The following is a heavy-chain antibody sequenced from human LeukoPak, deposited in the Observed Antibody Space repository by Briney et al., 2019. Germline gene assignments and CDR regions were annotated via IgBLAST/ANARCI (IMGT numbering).Heavy chain of an antibody. J-gene: IGHJ4*02. V-gene: IGHV3-9*01. CDR1: GFTFDNFA. CDR2: ITWNSRVE. CDR3: ARDPSGYLDY. Sequence: GRSLRLSCAASGFTFDNFAMHWVRQAPGKGREWVSGITWNSRVETYTPSVKGRFTISRDNAKNSLYLQMNSLRAEDTAVYYCARDPSGYLDYWGQGTLVTVSS. D-gene: IGHD1-14*01.